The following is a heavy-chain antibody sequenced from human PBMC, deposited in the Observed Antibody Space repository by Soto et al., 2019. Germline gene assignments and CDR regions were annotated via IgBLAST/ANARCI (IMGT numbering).Heavy chain of an antibody. CDR3: SRGIKGGLDA. D-gene: IGHD2-21*01. CDR2: ISYDATKK. J-gene: IGHJ4*02. V-gene: IGHV3-30*03. CDR1: GFVSNDYD. Sequence: QVQLAESGGGVVQTGRSLRLSCATSGFVSNDYDIHWVRQAPGKGLAWLASISYDATKKYYAESVKGRFTISRDNSKNTLSLQLTSLRAEDTAVYYCSRGIKGGLDAWGPGTLVTVSS.